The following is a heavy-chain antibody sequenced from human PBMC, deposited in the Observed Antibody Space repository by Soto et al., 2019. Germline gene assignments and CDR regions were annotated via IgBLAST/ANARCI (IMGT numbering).Heavy chain of an antibody. Sequence: XETLSLSFTVAGGSISSYYWSWIRQPPGKGLEWIGYIYYSGSTNYNPSLKSRVTISVDTSKNQFSLKLSSVTAADTAVYYCARSYGSGSYGDYYYGMDVWGQGTTVTVSS. D-gene: IGHD3-10*01. CDR2: IYYSGST. CDR3: ARSYGSGSYGDYYYGMDV. CDR1: GGSISSYY. V-gene: IGHV4-59*01. J-gene: IGHJ6*02.